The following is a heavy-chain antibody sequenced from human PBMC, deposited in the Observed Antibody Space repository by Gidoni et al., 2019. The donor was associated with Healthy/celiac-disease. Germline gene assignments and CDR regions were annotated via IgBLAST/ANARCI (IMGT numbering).Heavy chain of an antibody. CDR3: ARGGGIVVVVADYYYGMDV. J-gene: IGHJ6*02. CDR2: IFYSGST. D-gene: IGHD2-15*01. V-gene: IGHV4-39*07. Sequence: QLHLQASRPALVTPSETLSLTCTVSDGSISSSSYYRGWIRQPPGKGLEWSGSIFYSGSTYYNPTLKGRVTISVDTSKNQVSLKLSSVTAADTAVYYCARGGGIVVVVADYYYGMDVWGQGTTVTVSS. CDR1: DGSISSSSYY.